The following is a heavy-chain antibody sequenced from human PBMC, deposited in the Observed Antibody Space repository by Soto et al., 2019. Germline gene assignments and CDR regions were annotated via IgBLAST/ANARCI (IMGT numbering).Heavy chain of an antibody. Sequence: GESLKISCAASGFTFSSYAMSWVRQAPGKGLEWVSAISGSGGSTYYADSVKGRFTISRDNSKNTLYLQMNSLRAEDTAVYYCAKALDWNYYYGMDVWGQGTTVTVSS. CDR3: AKALDWNYYYGMDV. CDR1: GFTFSSYA. V-gene: IGHV3-23*01. D-gene: IGHD3-9*01. CDR2: ISGSGGST. J-gene: IGHJ6*02.